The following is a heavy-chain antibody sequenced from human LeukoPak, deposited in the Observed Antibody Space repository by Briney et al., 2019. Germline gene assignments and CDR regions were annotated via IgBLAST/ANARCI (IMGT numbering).Heavy chain of an antibody. Sequence: SVKVSCKASGGTFSSYAISWVRQAPGQGLEWMGGNIPIFGTANYAQKFQGRVTITADKSTSTAYMELSSLRSEDTAVYYCARRTMVRGVRNWFDPWGQGTLVTVSS. CDR2: NIPIFGTA. J-gene: IGHJ5*02. V-gene: IGHV1-69*06. CDR3: ARRTMVRGVRNWFDP. CDR1: GGTFSSYA. D-gene: IGHD3-10*01.